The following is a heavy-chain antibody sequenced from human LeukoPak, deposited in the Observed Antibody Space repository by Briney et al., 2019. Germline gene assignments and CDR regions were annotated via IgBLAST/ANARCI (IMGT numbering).Heavy chain of an antibody. CDR1: GFTFSSYA. CDR3: ARDLGRGSFLDY. J-gene: IGHJ4*02. CDR2: ISYDGSNK. D-gene: IGHD3-10*01. V-gene: IGHV3-30*01. Sequence: PGGSLRLSCAASGFTFSSYAMHWVRQAPGKGLEWVAVISYDGSNKYYADSVKGRFTISRDNSKNTLYLQMNSLRAEDTAVYYCARDLGRGSFLDYWGQGTLVTVSS.